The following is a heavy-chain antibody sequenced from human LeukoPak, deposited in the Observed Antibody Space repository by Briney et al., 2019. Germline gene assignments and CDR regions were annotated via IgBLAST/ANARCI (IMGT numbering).Heavy chain of an antibody. CDR3: AKDPKTYYFDY. CDR1: GLTFSSYG. Sequence: PGGSLRLSCAASGLTFSSYGMHWVRQAPGKGLVWEAFIRYDGSHKYYADSVKGRFTISRDNSKNTLYLQMNSLRAEDTAVYYCAKDPKTYYFDYWGQGTLVTVSS. CDR2: IRYDGSHK. J-gene: IGHJ4*02. V-gene: IGHV3-30*02.